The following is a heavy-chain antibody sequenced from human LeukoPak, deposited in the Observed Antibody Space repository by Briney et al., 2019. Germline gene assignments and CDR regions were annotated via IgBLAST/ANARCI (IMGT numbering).Heavy chain of an antibody. Sequence: ASVKVSCKASGYTFTSYGISWVRQAPGQGLEWMGWISAYNGNTNYAQKLQGRVTMTTDTSTSTAYMELRSLRSGDTAVYYCARDKSLNYYDSSGYYYDYWGQGTLVTVSS. D-gene: IGHD3-22*01. CDR1: GYTFTSYG. CDR3: ARDKSLNYYDSSGYYYDY. CDR2: ISAYNGNT. J-gene: IGHJ4*02. V-gene: IGHV1-18*01.